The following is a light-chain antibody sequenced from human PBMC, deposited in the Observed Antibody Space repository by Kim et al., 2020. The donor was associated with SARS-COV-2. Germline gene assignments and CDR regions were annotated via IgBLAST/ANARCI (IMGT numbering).Light chain of an antibody. CDR3: QAWDSSTVV. V-gene: IGLV3-1*01. CDR2: QDS. CDR1: KLGDKY. Sequence: SYELTQPPSVSVSPGQTASITCSGDKLGDKYACWYQQKPGQSPVLVIYQDSKRPSGIPERFPGPNSGNTATLTISGTQAMDEADYYCQAWDSSTVVFGGG. J-gene: IGLJ2*01.